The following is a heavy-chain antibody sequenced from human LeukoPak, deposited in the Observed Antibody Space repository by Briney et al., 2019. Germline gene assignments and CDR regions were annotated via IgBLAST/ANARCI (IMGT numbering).Heavy chain of an antibody. D-gene: IGHD3-16*01. Sequence: GGSLRLSCAASGFTFSSYSMNWVRQAPGKGLEWVSSISSSSSYIYYADSVKGRFTISRDNAKNSLYLQTNSLRAEDTAVYYCARDLGFGGATAFDYWGQGTLVTVSS. J-gene: IGHJ4*02. CDR3: ARDLGFGGATAFDY. CDR1: GFTFSSYS. V-gene: IGHV3-21*01. CDR2: ISSSSSYI.